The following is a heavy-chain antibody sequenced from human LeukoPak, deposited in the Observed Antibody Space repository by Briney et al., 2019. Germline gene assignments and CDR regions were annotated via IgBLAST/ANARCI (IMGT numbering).Heavy chain of an antibody. CDR2: ISGSGGNT. CDR1: GFTFSSYA. Sequence: GGSLRLSCAASGFTFSSYAMSWVRQAPGKGLEWVSAISGSGGNTYYADSVKGRFTISRDNSKNTLYLQMNSLRAEDTAVYYCAKAGWYDYYYGMDVWGQGTTVTVSS. CDR3: AKAGWYDYYYGMDV. J-gene: IGHJ6*02. D-gene: IGHD6-19*01. V-gene: IGHV3-23*01.